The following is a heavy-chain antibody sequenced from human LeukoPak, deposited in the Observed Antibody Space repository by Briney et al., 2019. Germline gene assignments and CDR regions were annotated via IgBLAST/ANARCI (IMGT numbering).Heavy chain of an antibody. CDR2: IYSGGST. CDR1: GFTVSSNY. J-gene: IGHJ4*02. CDR3: ARDLEREAEPRGDY. Sequence: PGGPLRLSCAASGFTVSSNYMSWVRQAPGKGLEWVSVIYSGGSTYYADSVKGRFTISRDNSKNTLYLQMNSLRAEDTAVYYCARDLEREAEPRGDYWGQGTLVTVSS. V-gene: IGHV3-66*01. D-gene: IGHD3-16*01.